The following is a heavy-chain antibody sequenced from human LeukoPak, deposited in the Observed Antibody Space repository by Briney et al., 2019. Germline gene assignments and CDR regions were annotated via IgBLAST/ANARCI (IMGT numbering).Heavy chain of an antibody. D-gene: IGHD4-17*01. V-gene: IGHV4-59*08. CDR1: GGCISSYY. CDR2: IYYSGST. J-gene: IGHJ4*02. Sequence: SETLTLTCTVSGGCISSYYWSWIRQPPGKGLEWIGYIYYSGSTNYNPSLKSRVTISVDTSKNQFSLKLSSVTAADTAVYYCARRGDYGDYAIDYWGQGTLVTVSS. CDR3: ARRGDYGDYAIDY.